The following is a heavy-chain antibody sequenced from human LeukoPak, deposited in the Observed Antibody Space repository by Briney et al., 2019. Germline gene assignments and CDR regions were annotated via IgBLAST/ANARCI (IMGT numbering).Heavy chain of an antibody. J-gene: IGHJ4*01. Sequence: PGGSLRLSCTASGFTFRDYAMSWVRQAPGKGLEWVGFIRSKASGGTTEYTASVKGRFTISRDDSKSIAYLQMNSLITEDTAIYYCTRGYGIDYWGQATQVNVDS. CDR2: IRSKASGGTT. V-gene: IGHV3-49*04. CDR1: GFTFRDYA. D-gene: IGHD4-17*01. CDR3: TRGYGIDY.